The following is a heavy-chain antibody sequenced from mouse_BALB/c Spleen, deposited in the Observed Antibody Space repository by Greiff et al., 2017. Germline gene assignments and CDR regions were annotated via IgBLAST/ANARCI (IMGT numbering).Heavy chain of an antibody. Sequence: QVQLQQSGPELVKPGASVKISCKASGYAFSSSWMNWVKQRPGQGLEWIGLIYPGAGDTNYNGKFKGKATLNADKSSSTAYMQLSSLTSVASAVSICARNTAREAMDYWGQGTSVTVSS. J-gene: IGHJ4*01. CDR3: ARNTAREAMDY. V-gene: IGHV1-82*01. CDR1: GYAFSSSW. D-gene: IGHD1-2*01. CDR2: IYPGAGDT.